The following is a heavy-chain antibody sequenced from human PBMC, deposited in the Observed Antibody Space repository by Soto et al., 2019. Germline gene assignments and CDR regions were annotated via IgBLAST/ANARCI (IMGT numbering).Heavy chain of an antibody. D-gene: IGHD3-3*01. CDR3: ARAGPPYYDFWSGYYTWDY. Sequence: GASVKVSCKASGYTFTSYGISWVRQAPGQGLEWMGWISAYNGNTNYAQKLQGRVTMTTDTSTSTAYMELRSLRSDDTAVYYCARAGPPYYDFWSGYYTWDYWGQRTLVTVSS. CDR1: GYTFTSYG. CDR2: ISAYNGNT. J-gene: IGHJ4*02. V-gene: IGHV1-18*01.